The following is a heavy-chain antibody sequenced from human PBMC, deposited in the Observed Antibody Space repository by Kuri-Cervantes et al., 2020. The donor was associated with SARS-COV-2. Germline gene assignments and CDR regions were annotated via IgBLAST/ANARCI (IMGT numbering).Heavy chain of an antibody. Sequence: WGSLRLSCTLSGGSISSYYWSWIRQPPGKGLEWIGYIYYRGSTNYNPSLKSRVTISVDTSKNQFSLKLSSVTAADTAVYYCARDPNANHNNWFDPWGQGTLVTVSS. J-gene: IGHJ5*02. CDR1: GGSISSYY. V-gene: IGHV4-59*01. CDR3: ARDPNANHNNWFDP. CDR2: IYYRGST. D-gene: IGHD4/OR15-4a*01.